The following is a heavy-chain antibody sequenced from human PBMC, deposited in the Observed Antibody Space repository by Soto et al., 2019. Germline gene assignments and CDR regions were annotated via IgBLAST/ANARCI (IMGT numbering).Heavy chain of an antibody. CDR2: ISSSSSYI. J-gene: IGHJ6*02. CDR1: GFTFSSYS. Sequence: GGSLRLSCAASGFTFSSYSMNWVRQAPGKGLEWVSSISSSSSYIYYADSVKGRFTISRDNAKNSLYLQMNSLRAEDTAVYYCARDTPPTIFGVVPYYYGMDVWGQGTTVTVSS. D-gene: IGHD3-3*01. V-gene: IGHV3-21*01. CDR3: ARDTPPTIFGVVPYYYGMDV.